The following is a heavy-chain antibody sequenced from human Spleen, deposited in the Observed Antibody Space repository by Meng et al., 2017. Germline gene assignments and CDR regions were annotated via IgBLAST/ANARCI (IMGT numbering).Heavy chain of an antibody. D-gene: IGHD4-23*01. CDR1: GYSISSGYY. Sequence: SETLSLTCTVSGYSISSGYYWGWIRQPPGKGLEWIGSIYHSGSTYYNPSLKSRVTISVDTSKNQFSLKLRSVTAADTAVYFCARTPGLRWTPKIDQWGLGTLVTVSS. J-gene: IGHJ4*02. V-gene: IGHV4-38-2*02. CDR2: IYHSGST. CDR3: ARTPGLRWTPKIDQ.